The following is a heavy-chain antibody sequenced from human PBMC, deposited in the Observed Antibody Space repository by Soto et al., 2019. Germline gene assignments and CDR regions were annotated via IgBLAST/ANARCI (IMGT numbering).Heavy chain of an antibody. CDR1: GGSISSYY. J-gene: IGHJ3*02. V-gene: IGHV4-59*08. D-gene: IGHD6-6*01. Sequence: SETLSLTCTVSGGSISSYYWSRIRQPPGKGLEWIGYIYYSGSTNYNPSLKSRVTISVDTSKSQFSLKLSSVTTADTAVYYCARWVYSSSPPGGDDAFDIWGQGTMVTVSS. CDR2: IYYSGST. CDR3: ARWVYSSSPPGGDDAFDI.